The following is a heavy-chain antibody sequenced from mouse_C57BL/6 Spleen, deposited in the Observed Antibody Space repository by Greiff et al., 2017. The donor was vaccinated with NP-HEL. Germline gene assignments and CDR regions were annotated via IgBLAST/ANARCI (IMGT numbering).Heavy chain of an antibody. D-gene: IGHD2-10*01. V-gene: IGHV1-50*01. J-gene: IGHJ3*01. CDR2: IDPSDSYT. CDR1: GYTFTSYW. CDR3: AKNGSLLSSAY. Sequence: QVQLQQPGAELVKPGASVKLSCKASGYTFTSYWMQWVKQRPGQGLEWIGEIDPSDSYTNYNQKFKGKATLTVDTSSSTAYMQLSSLTSEDSAVYYCAKNGSLLSSAYWGQGTLVTVSA.